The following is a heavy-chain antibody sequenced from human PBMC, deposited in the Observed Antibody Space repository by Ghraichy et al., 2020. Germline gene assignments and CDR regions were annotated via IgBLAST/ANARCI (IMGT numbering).Heavy chain of an antibody. D-gene: IGHD6-6*01. CDR3: AKGRWPTGEYSSCCH. Sequence: LSLTCAASGVSFSSYAMYWVRQAPGKGLGWVSGISGSGVNTYYADSVTGRFTLSRDNSQNTLYLQMNSLRAEDTAVYYCAKGRWPTGEYSSCCHWGQGTLVTVSS. CDR2: ISGSGVNT. V-gene: IGHV3-23*01. J-gene: IGHJ4*02. CDR1: GVSFSSYA.